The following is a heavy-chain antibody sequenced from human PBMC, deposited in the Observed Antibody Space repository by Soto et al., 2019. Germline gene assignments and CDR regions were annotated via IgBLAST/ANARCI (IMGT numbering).Heavy chain of an antibody. CDR1: GGTFSSYA. J-gene: IGHJ5*02. CDR2: IIPIFGAA. D-gene: IGHD3-22*01. Sequence: SVKVSCKASGGTFSSYAISWLRQAPGQGLEWMGGIIPIFGAANYAQKFQGRVTITADESTSTAYMELSSLRSEDTAVYYCARDWYYYDSSGYYKMTNWFDPWGQGTLVTVSS. V-gene: IGHV1-69*13. CDR3: ARDWYYYDSSGYYKMTNWFDP.